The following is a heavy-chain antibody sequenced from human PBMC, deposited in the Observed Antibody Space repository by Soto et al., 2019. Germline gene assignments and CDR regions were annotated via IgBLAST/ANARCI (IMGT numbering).Heavy chain of an antibody. V-gene: IGHV3-33*01. Sequence: QVQLVESGGGVVQPGRSLRLSCAASGFTFSSYGRHWVRQAPGKGLEWVAVIWYDGSNKYYADSVKGRFTISRDNSKNTLCLQMNSLRAEDTAVYYCARGGEFGEYYGMDVWGQGTTVTVSS. CDR1: GFTFSSYG. D-gene: IGHD3-10*01. CDR2: IWYDGSNK. J-gene: IGHJ6*02. CDR3: ARGGEFGEYYGMDV.